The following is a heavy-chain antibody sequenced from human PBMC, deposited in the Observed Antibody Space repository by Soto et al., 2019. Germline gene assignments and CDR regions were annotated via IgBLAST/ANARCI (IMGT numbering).Heavy chain of an antibody. V-gene: IGHV3-49*03. CDR1: GFTFGDYA. CDR2: IRSKAYGGTT. Sequence: PGGSLRLSCTASGFTFGDYAMSWFRQAPGKGLEWVSFIRSKAYGGTTEYAASVKGRFTISRDDSKSIAYLQMNSLKTEDTAVYYCTRATYCSSTSCAGPYFDYWGQGTLVTVSS. CDR3: TRATYCSSTSCAGPYFDY. J-gene: IGHJ4*02. D-gene: IGHD2-2*01.